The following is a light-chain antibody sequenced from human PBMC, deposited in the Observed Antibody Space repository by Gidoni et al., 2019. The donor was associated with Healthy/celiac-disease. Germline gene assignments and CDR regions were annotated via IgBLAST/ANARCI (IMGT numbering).Light chain of an antibody. CDR2: GAS. V-gene: IGKV3-20*01. J-gene: IGKJ5*01. CDR3: QQYGSSPIT. Sequence: IVLTPSPGTLPLSPGERATLSCRASQSVSSSYLAWYQQKPGQAPRLLIYGASSRATGIPDRFSGSGSGTDFTLTISRLEPEDFAVYYCQQYGSSPITIGQGTRLEIK. CDR1: QSVSSSY.